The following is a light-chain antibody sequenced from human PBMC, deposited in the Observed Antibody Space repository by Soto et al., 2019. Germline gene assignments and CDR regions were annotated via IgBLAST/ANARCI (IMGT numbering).Light chain of an antibody. CDR2: KAS. CDR3: QQYNSSNMYT. J-gene: IGKJ2*01. CDR1: QSISSW. Sequence: DIQMTQSPSTLSASVGDRVTITCRASQSISSWLAWYQQKPGKAPKLLIYKASSLESGVPSRFSGSGSGTEFTLTISSLQPDDFATYYCQQYNSSNMYTFVQGTKLEIK. V-gene: IGKV1-5*03.